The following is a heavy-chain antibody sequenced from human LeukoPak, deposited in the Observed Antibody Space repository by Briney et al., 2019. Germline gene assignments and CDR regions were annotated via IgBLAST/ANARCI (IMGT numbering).Heavy chain of an antibody. CDR3: AKARKRITIFGVVSPTYCYMDV. CDR2: IRYDGSNK. CDR1: GFTFSSYG. Sequence: PAGSLRLSCAASGFTFSSYGMHWVRQAPGKGLEWVSFIRYDGSNKYYADSVMSRFTTSTDNTKNTQYLQMLILRAEDTGVYYCAKARKRITIFGVVSPTYCYMDVWGKGTTVTVSS. V-gene: IGHV3-30*02. D-gene: IGHD3-3*01. J-gene: IGHJ6*03.